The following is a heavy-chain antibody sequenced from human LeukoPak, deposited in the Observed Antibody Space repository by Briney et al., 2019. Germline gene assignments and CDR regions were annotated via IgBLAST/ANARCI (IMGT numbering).Heavy chain of an antibody. V-gene: IGHV1-8*03. CDR2: MNPNSGNT. CDR3: AREFQGYDSWSGYPLSINWFDP. J-gene: IGHJ5*02. Sequence: ASVKVSCKASGYTFTSYDINWVRQATGQGLEWMGWMNPNSGNTGYAQKFQGRVTITRNTSISTAYMELSSLRSEDTAVYYCAREFQGYDSWSGYPLSINWFDPWGQGTLVTVSS. CDR1: GYTFTSYD. D-gene: IGHD3-3*01.